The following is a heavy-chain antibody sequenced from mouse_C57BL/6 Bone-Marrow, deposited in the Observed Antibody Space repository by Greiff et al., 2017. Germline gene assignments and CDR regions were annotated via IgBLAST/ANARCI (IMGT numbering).Heavy chain of an antibody. J-gene: IGHJ1*03. CDR3: ARGDYYGSSWYFDV. CDR1: GYTFTSYW. D-gene: IGHD1-1*01. CDR2: IDPSDSYT. V-gene: IGHV1-69*01. Sequence: QVQLQQPGAELVMPGASVKLSCKASGYTFTSYWMHWVKQRPGQGLAWIGEIDPSDSYTNYNQKFKGKSTLTVDKSSSTAYMQLSSLTSEDSAVYYCARGDYYGSSWYFDVWGTGTTVTVSA.